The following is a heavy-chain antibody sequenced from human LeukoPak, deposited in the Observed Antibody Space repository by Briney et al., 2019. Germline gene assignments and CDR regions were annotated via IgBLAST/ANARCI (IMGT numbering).Heavy chain of an antibody. Sequence: GGSLRLSCAASGFTFSSYWMSWVRQAPGKGLEWVANIKQDGSEKYYVDSVKGRFTISRDNAKNSLYLRMNSLRAEDTAVYYCARDALQQWLVPTYYYYGMDVWGQGTTVTVSS. V-gene: IGHV3-7*01. CDR3: ARDALQQWLVPTYYYYGMDV. J-gene: IGHJ6*02. D-gene: IGHD6-19*01. CDR1: GFTFSSYW. CDR2: IKQDGSEK.